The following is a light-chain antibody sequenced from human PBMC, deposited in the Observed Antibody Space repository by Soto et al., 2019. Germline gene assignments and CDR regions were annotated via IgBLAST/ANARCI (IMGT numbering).Light chain of an antibody. CDR2: GTS. CDR1: QSVSSSY. J-gene: IGKJ5*01. Sequence: LNQSPGTLSLYPGERATLSCRASQSVSSSYLAWYQHKPGQAPRLLISGTSSRATGIPDRFSGSGAGTDFTLTFSSLEPEDFAVYYCQQYSNWPITFGQGRRLEIK. V-gene: IGKV3D-20*02. CDR3: QQYSNWPIT.